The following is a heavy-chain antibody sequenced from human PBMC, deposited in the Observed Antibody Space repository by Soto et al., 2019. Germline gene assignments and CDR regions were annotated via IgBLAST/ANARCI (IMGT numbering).Heavy chain of an antibody. CDR3: ASALDSIMITFGGVIVAPHFDY. CDR1: GYTFTSYY. J-gene: IGHJ4*02. D-gene: IGHD3-16*02. Sequence: QVQLVQSGAEVKKPGASVKVSCKASGYTFTSYYMHWVRQAPGQGLEWMGIINPSGGSTSYAQKFQGRVTMTRDTSTSTVYMELSSLRSEDTAVYYCASALDSIMITFGGVIVAPHFDYWGQGTLVTVSS. V-gene: IGHV1-46*01. CDR2: INPSGGST.